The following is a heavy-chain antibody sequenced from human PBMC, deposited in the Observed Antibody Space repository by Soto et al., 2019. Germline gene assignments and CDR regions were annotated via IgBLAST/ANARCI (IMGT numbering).Heavy chain of an antibody. V-gene: IGHV3-48*03. CDR3: ARDPHSSSSGPPY. CDR2: ISSSGSTI. D-gene: IGHD6-6*01. Sequence: AGSLRLSXAASGLTFSIYEVDGVRQDPGKGLEWVSYISSSGSTIYYADSVKGRFTISRDNAKNSLYLQMNSLRAEDTAVYYCARDPHSSSSGPPYWGQGTLVTVSS. J-gene: IGHJ4*02. CDR1: GLTFSIYE.